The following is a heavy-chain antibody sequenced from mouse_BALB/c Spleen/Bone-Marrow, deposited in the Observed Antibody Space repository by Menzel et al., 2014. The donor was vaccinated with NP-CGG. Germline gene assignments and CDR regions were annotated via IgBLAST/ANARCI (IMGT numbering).Heavy chain of an antibody. D-gene: IGHD4-1*01. CDR3: ARWEYYAMDY. J-gene: IGHJ4*01. Sequence: VQLQQSGAELVKPGASVKLSCTASGFNIKDTYMHWVKQRPEQGLEWIGRIDPANGNTKYDPKFQGKATITADASSNTAYLQLSSLTSEDTAVYYCARWEYYAMDYWGQGTSVTVSS. CDR2: IDPANGNT. CDR1: GFNIKDTY. V-gene: IGHV14-3*02.